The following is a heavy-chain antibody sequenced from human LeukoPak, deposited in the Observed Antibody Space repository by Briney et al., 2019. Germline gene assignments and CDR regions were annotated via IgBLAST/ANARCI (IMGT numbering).Heavy chain of an antibody. CDR1: GFTFSNYG. J-gene: IGHJ4*02. Sequence: GRSLRLSCAASGFTFSNYGMHWVRQAPGKGLEWVAVISYEGSDKYYADSVKGRLTISRDNSKNTLYLQMNSLRADDTAVYYCARDYYDSSGYYFLDYWGQGTLVTVSS. CDR3: ARDYYDSSGYYFLDY. CDR2: ISYEGSDK. V-gene: IGHV3-30*03. D-gene: IGHD3-22*01.